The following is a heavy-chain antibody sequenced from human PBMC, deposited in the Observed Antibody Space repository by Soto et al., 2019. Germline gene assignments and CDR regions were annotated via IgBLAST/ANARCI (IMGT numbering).Heavy chain of an antibody. J-gene: IGHJ6*02. Sequence: PSQTLSLTCAISGDSVSSYSAAWNWIRQSPSGGLEWLGRTYYRSKWFHDYAASVESRMAINPDTSRNQFSLQLNYVTPEDTAVYYCARVHCSAGTCLDGLDFWGQGTTVTVSS. CDR3: ARVHCSAGTCLDGLDF. D-gene: IGHD2-15*01. V-gene: IGHV6-1*01. CDR2: TYYRSKWFH. CDR1: GDSVSSYSAA.